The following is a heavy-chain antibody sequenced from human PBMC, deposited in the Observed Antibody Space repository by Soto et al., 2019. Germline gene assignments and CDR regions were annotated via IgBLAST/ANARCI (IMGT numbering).Heavy chain of an antibody. Sequence: GGSLRLSCAASGFTFSNAWMSWVRQAPGKGLEWVGRIKSKTDGGTTDYAAPVKGRFTISRDDSKNTLYLQMNSLKTEDTAVYYCTTRSWSIAARLLPAGDAFEIWGQGTMVTVSS. CDR1: GFTFSNAW. J-gene: IGHJ3*02. CDR3: TTRSWSIAARLLPAGDAFEI. V-gene: IGHV3-15*01. CDR2: IKSKTDGGTT. D-gene: IGHD6-6*01.